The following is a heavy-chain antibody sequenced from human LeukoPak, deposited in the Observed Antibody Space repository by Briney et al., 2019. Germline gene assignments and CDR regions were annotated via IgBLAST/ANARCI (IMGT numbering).Heavy chain of an antibody. CDR2: IYYSGST. J-gene: IGHJ3*02. Sequence: SETLSLTCTVSGGSISSGGYYWSWLRQHPGRGLEWNGYIYYSGSTYYNPSLKSRVTISVDTSKNQFSLKLSSVTAADTAVYYCARGSVGPDAFDIWGQGTMVTVSS. CDR3: ARGSVGPDAFDI. V-gene: IGHV4-31*03. D-gene: IGHD4-23*01. CDR1: GGSISSGGYY.